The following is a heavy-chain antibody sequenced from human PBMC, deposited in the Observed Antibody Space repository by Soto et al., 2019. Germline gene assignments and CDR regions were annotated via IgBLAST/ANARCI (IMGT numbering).Heavy chain of an antibody. CDR3: ATAPDIVLVPARGDGLDV. Sequence: QVQLVQSGAEVKKPGASVKVSCKVSGYTLTELSMHWVRQAPGKGLEWMGGFDPEDGETIYAQKFQGRVTMTEDTSTDTAYMELSSLSSDDTAVYYCATAPDIVLVPARGDGLDVWGQGTTVTVSS. J-gene: IGHJ6*02. CDR1: GYTLTELS. D-gene: IGHD2-2*01. CDR2: FDPEDGET. V-gene: IGHV1-24*01.